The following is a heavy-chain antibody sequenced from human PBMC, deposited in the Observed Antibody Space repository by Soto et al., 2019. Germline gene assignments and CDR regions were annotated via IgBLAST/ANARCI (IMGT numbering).Heavy chain of an antibody. CDR2: ISGFNGQT. D-gene: IGHD3-10*01. V-gene: IGHV1-18*01. J-gene: IGHJ4*02. CDR3: ARVDPRGVAVVRDY. CDR1: GNTFASHG. Sequence: VASVKVSFKASGNTFASHGFSWVRQAPGQGLEWMGWISGFNGQTNYALKFQGRVTLTTDASTSTAYMELRSLRSDDTAVYFCARVDPRGVAVVRDYWGQGTLVTVSS.